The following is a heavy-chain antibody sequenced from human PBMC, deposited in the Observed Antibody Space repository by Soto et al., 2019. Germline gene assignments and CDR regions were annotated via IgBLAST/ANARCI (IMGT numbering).Heavy chain of an antibody. V-gene: IGHV3-48*03. J-gene: IGHJ4*02. CDR1: GFTFSSYE. D-gene: IGHD5-12*01. CDR2: ISSSGSTI. Sequence: GGSLRLSCAASGFTFSSYEMNWVRQAPGKGLEWVSYISSSGSTIYYADSVKGRFTISRDNAKNSLYLQMNSLRAEDTAVYYCARVQWLRPIDYWGQGTLVTVSS. CDR3: ARVQWLRPIDY.